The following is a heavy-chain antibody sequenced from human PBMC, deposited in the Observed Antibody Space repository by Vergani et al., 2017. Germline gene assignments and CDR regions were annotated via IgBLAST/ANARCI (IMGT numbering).Heavy chain of an antibody. CDR1: GFTFSTYA. CDR3: AKVRDANQLPHY. CDR2: ISSDGGST. Sequence: EVQLVESGGGLVQPGGSLRLSCAASGFTFSTYAMTWVRQAPGKGLEWVSTISSDGGSTYYADSVKGRFTISRDNSKNTLYLQMNSLRTEDTAVYFCAKVRDANQLPHYWSQGTLVTVSS. V-gene: IGHV3-23*04. D-gene: IGHD2-2*01. J-gene: IGHJ4*02.